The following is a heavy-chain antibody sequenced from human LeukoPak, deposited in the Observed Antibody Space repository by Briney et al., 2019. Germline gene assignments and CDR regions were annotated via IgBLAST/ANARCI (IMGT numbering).Heavy chain of an antibody. CDR2: INPNSGGT. CDR1: GYTFTGYY. CDR3: ASTSYCTNGVCHPTGAFDI. Sequence: ASVNVSCKASGYTFTGYYMHWVRQAPGQGLEWMGWINPNSGGTNYAQKFQGRVTMTRDTSISTAYMELTRLRSDDTAVYYCASTSYCTNGVCHPTGAFDIWGQGTMVTVSS. V-gene: IGHV1-2*02. D-gene: IGHD2-8*01. J-gene: IGHJ3*02.